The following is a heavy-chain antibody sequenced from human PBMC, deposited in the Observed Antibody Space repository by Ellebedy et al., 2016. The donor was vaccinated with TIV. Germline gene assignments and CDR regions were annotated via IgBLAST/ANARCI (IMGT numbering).Heavy chain of an antibody. D-gene: IGHD5-18*01. CDR1: GFTFSDYY. Sequence: GESLKISCAASGFTFSDYYMSWIRQAPGKGLEWVSYISSSSSYIYYADSVKGRFTISRDNAKNSLYLQMNSLRAEDTAVYYCARRDTARVGAFDIWGQGTMVTVSS. CDR2: ISSSSSYI. V-gene: IGHV3-11*06. J-gene: IGHJ3*02. CDR3: ARRDTARVGAFDI.